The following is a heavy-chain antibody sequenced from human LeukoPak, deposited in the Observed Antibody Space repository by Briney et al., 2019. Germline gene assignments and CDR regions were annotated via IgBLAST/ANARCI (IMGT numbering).Heavy chain of an antibody. V-gene: IGHV4-4*07. D-gene: IGHD1-14*01. CDR3: AREPVHNRFFDY. CDR1: VGSISSHH. Sequence: SETLSLTCTVSVGSISSHHWSWVRQPAGKGLEWIGRIYISGITNYNPSLKSRVTMSLDTSKNQFSLKLDSVTAADTAVYYCAREPVHNRFFDYWGQGTLVTVSS. CDR2: IYISGIT. J-gene: IGHJ4*02.